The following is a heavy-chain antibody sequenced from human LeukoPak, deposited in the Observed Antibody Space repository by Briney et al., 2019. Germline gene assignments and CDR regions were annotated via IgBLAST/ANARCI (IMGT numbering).Heavy chain of an antibody. CDR1: GFTFSSYW. D-gene: IGHD5-24*01. J-gene: IGHJ4*02. CDR3: ARETPRRGETRDGYR. Sequence: GGSLRLSCAASGFTFSSYWMSWVRQAPGKGLERVANIKEDGSAKYYLDSVKGRFTISRDNAKNSLFLQMNSLRVEDTAVYYCARETPRRGETRDGYRWGQGTVVTVSS. CDR2: IKEDGSAK. V-gene: IGHV3-7*01.